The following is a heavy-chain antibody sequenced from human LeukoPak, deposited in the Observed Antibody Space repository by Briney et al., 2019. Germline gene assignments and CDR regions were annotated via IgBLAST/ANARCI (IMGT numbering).Heavy chain of an antibody. CDR1: GYSISSGYY. Sequence: SETLSLTCTVSGYSISSGYYWGWIRQPPGKGLEWIGSIYHCGSTYYNPSLKSRVTISVDTSKNQFSLKLSSVTAADTAVYYCARDGRLLHYFDYWGQGTLVTVSS. CDR3: ARDGRLLHYFDY. V-gene: IGHV4-38-2*02. CDR2: IYHCGST. D-gene: IGHD1-26*01. J-gene: IGHJ4*02.